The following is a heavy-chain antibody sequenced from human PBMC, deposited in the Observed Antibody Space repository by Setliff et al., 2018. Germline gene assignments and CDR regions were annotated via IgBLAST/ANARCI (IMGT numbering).Heavy chain of an antibody. CDR3: ARENGYCSGGACYFMFDY. J-gene: IGHJ4*02. Sequence: PSETLSLTCTVSGDPMSSRRYYWAWIRQPAGKGLEWIGQIYTSWSTNYNPSLKSRVTISLDTSNNQFSLELSSVTAADTAMYYCARENGYCSGGACYFMFDYWGQGTLVTVSS. CDR1: GDPMSSRRYY. D-gene: IGHD2-15*01. CDR2: IYTSWST. V-gene: IGHV4-61*09.